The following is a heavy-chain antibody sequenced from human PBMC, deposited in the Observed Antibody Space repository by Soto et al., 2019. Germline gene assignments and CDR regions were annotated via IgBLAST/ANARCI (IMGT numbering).Heavy chain of an antibody. CDR1: GYTFTSYY. J-gene: IGHJ4*02. D-gene: IGHD3-9*01. CDR2: INPSGGST. V-gene: IGHV1-46*03. CDR3: ARNYDILTGYYTSGYFDY. Sequence: GASLKVSCKASGYTFTSYYMHWVRQAPGQGLEWMGIINPSGGSTSYAQKFQGRVTMTRDTSTSTVYMELSSLRSEDTAVYYCARNYDILTGYYTSGYFDYWGQGTLVTVSS.